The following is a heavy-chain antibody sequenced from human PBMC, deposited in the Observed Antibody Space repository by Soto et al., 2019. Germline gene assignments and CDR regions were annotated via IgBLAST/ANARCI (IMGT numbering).Heavy chain of an antibody. CDR2: INHSGST. CDR1: GGSFSCYY. V-gene: IGHV4-34*01. D-gene: IGHD2-2*01. Sequence: PSETLSLTCAVYGGSFSCYYWSWIRQPPGKGLEWIGEINHSGSTNYNPSLKSRVTISVDTSKNQFSLKLSSVTAADTAVYYCAGLTSNIVVVPAAVKDYYYYGMDVWGQGTTVTVSS. J-gene: IGHJ6*02. CDR3: AGLTSNIVVVPAAVKDYYYYGMDV.